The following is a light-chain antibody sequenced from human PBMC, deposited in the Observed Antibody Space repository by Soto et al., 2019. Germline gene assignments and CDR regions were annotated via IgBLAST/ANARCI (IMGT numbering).Light chain of an antibody. CDR2: DVN. CDR3: CSYSGSNTIVV. V-gene: IGLV2-14*03. CDR1: SSDVGGYNF. J-gene: IGLJ2*01. Sequence: QSDLTQPASVSGSPGQSITISCTGTSSDVGGYNFVSWYQQHPGKAPRLMIFDVNNRPSGVSTRFSGSKSGNTASLTISGLQAEDEADYYCCSYSGSNTIVVFGGGTKLTVL.